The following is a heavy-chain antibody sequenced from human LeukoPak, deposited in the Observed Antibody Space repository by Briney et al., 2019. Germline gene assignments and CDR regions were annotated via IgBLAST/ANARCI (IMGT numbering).Heavy chain of an antibody. Sequence: PGGSLRLSCAASGFTFSSYGMHWVRQAPGKGLEWVAVISYDGSNKYYADSVKGRFTISRDNSKNTLYLQMNSLRAEDTAVYYCAKVQESYSSSWYRVPPYYFDYWGQGTLVTVSS. CDR1: GFTFSSYG. J-gene: IGHJ4*02. V-gene: IGHV3-30*18. CDR2: ISYDGSNK. D-gene: IGHD6-13*01. CDR3: AKVQESYSSSWYRVPPYYFDY.